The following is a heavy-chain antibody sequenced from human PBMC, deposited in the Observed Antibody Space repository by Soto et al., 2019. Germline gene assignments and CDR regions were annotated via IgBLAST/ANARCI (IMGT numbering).Heavy chain of an antibody. CDR1: GGSIMSYY. V-gene: IGHV4-59*01. D-gene: IGHD5-18*01. J-gene: IGHJ6*02. Sequence: KASETLSLTCNVSGGSIMSYYWSWIRQSPEKGLEWIGYFYHSGNSNYNPSLKSRVTISVDTSKNQLSLSLRSVTAADTAVYFCARISSVDPYGYVNGGLDVWGQGTTVTVSS. CDR2: FYHSGNS. CDR3: ARISSVDPYGYVNGGLDV.